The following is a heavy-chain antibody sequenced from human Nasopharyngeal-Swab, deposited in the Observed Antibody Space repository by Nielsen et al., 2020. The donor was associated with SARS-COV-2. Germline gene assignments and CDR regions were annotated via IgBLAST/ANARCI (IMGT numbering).Heavy chain of an antibody. Sequence: GESLKISCSASGFTFSSYWMHWVRQAPGKGLVWVSRINSDGSSTSYADSVKGRFTISRDNAKNTLYLQMNSLRAEDTAVYYCARAPTMEVMYYYYGMDVWGQGTTVTVSS. CDR3: ARAPTMEVMYYYYGMDV. V-gene: IGHV3-74*01. J-gene: IGHJ6*02. CDR1: GFTFSSYW. CDR2: INSDGSST. D-gene: IGHD3-10*01.